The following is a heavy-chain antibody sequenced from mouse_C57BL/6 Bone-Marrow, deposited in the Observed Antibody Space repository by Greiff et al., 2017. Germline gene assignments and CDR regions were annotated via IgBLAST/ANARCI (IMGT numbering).Heavy chain of an antibody. CDR2: IDPSDSYT. CDR1: GYTFTSYW. Sequence: QVQLQQPGAELVRPGTSVTLSCKASGYTFTSYWMHWVKQRPGQGLEWIGVIDPSDSYTNYNQKFKGKATLTVDTSSSTAYMQLSSLTSEDSAVYYCAREGLHWYYAMDYWGQGTSVTVSS. V-gene: IGHV1-59*01. CDR3: AREGLHWYYAMDY. D-gene: IGHD3-3*01. J-gene: IGHJ4*01.